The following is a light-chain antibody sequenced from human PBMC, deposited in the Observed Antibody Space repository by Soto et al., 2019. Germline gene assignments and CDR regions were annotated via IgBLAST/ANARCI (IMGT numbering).Light chain of an antibody. CDR3: CSYAGSATLYV. CDR1: SSDVGSYNL. J-gene: IGLJ1*01. Sequence: QSALAQPASVSGSPGQSITISCTGTSSDVGSYNLVSWYQQHPGKAPKLMIYEGSKRPSGVSSRFSGSKSGNTASLTISGLQAEGEADYHCCSYAGSATLYVFGTGTKSPS. CDR2: EGS. V-gene: IGLV2-23*01.